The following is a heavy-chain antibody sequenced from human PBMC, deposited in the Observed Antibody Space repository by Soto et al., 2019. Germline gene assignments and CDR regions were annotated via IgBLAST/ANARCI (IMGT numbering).Heavy chain of an antibody. J-gene: IGHJ6*02. D-gene: IGHD1-26*01. CDR2: IYYSGST. V-gene: IGHV4-30-4*01. CDR1: GGSISSGDYY. CDR3: ARDRRELRTGLYNALDV. Sequence: SETLSLTCTVSGGSISSGDYYWSWIRQPPGKGLEWIGYIYYSGSTYYNPSLKSRVTISVDTSKNQFSLKLSSVTAADTAVYYCARDRRELRTGLYNALDVWGQGTTVTVSS.